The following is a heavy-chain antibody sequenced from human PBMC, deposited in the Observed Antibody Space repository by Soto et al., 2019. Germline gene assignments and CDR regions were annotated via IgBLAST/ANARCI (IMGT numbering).Heavy chain of an antibody. CDR1: GYTFTSYG. CDR2: ISAYNGNT. CDR3: AREVYDSSGYYAAMGADDY. V-gene: IGHV1-18*04. J-gene: IGHJ4*02. Sequence: QVQLVQSGAEVKKPGASVKVSCKASGYTFTSYGISWVRQAPGQGLEWMGWISAYNGNTNYAQKLQGRVTMTTDTPTSTAYMELRSLRSDDTALYYCAREVYDSSGYYAAMGADDYWGQGTLVTVSS. D-gene: IGHD3-22*01.